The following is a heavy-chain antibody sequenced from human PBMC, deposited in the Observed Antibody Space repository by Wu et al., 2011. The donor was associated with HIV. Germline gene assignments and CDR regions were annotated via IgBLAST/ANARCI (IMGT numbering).Heavy chain of an antibody. CDR3: ARTYCGGDCSDTYYYGMDV. CDR1: GGTFSSYA. Sequence: QVQLVQSGAEVKKPGSSVKVSCKASGGTFSSYAISWVRQAPGQGLEWMGGIIPIFGTANYAQKFQGRVTITTDESTSTAYMELSSLRSEDTAVYYCARTYCGGDCSDTYYYGMDVWGQGTTVDRLL. D-gene: IGHD2-21*02. V-gene: IGHV1-69*05. CDR2: IIPIFGTA. J-gene: IGHJ6*02.